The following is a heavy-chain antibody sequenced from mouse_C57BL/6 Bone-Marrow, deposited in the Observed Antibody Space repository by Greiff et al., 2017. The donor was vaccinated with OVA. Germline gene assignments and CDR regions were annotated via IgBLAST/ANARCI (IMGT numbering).Heavy chain of an antibody. Sequence: VQLKQSGPGLVKPSQSLSLTCSVTGYSITSGYYWNWIRQFPGNKLEWMGYISYDGSNNYNPSLKNRIAITRDTSKNQFFLKLNSVTTEDTATYYCARERNWDFDYWGQGTTLTVSS. J-gene: IGHJ2*01. CDR3: ARERNWDFDY. V-gene: IGHV3-6*01. CDR1: GYSITSGYY. CDR2: ISYDGSN. D-gene: IGHD4-1*01.